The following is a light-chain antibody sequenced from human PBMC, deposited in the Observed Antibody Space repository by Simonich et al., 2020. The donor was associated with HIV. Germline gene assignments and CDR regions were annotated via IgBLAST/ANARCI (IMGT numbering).Light chain of an antibody. V-gene: IGLV2-23*01. CDR3: CSYAGSSTLV. CDR1: SSDVVSYNL. J-gene: IGLJ2*01. CDR2: EGS. Sequence: QSALTQPASVSGSPGQSITISCTGTSSDVVSYNLVSWYQQHPGKAPKLMIHEGSKRPSGVSNRFSGSKSGNTASLTISGLQAEDEADYYCCSYAGSSTLVFGGGTKLTVL.